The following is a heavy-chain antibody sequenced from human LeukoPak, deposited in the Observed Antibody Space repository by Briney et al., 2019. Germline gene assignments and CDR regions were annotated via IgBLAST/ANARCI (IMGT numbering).Heavy chain of an antibody. V-gene: IGHV1-2*02. CDR1: GYTFTGYY. CDR2: INPNSGGT. Sequence: ASVKVSCKASGYTFTGYYMHWVRQAPGQGLEWMGWINPNSGGTNYAQKFQGRVTMTRDTSISTAYMELSRLRSDDTAVYYCARRITMIVVVIPEEPRCFDIWGQGTMVTVSS. D-gene: IGHD3-22*01. J-gene: IGHJ3*02. CDR3: ARRITMIVVVIPEEPRCFDI.